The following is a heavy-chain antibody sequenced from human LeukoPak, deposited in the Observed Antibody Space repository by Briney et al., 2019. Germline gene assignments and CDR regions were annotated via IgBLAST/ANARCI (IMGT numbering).Heavy chain of an antibody. J-gene: IGHJ4*02. CDR3: ARETIAERSSLDF. D-gene: IGHD6-13*01. CDR2: ITSTGHYM. V-gene: IGHV3-21*01. Sequence: GGSLRLPCAASGFTFSSYAMNWVRQAPGKGLEWVSSITSTGHYMYYADSVKGRFTISRDNPKNSLYLQMNSLRAEDTAVYYCARETIAERSSLDFWGQGTLVTVSS. CDR1: GFTFSSYA.